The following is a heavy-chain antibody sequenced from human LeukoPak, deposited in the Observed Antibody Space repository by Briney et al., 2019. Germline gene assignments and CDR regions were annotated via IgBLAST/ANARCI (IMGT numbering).Heavy chain of an antibody. CDR3: ARGSGAAAGAFDY. J-gene: IGHJ4*02. V-gene: IGHV3-33*01. CDR1: GFTFRSYG. D-gene: IGHD6-13*01. Sequence: GGSLRLSCAASGFTFRSYGMHWVRQAPGKGLEWVAIVWYDGNNKYYADSVKGRLTVSRDNSKDTVSLQLNSLRAEDTAVYYCARGSGAAAGAFDYWGQGTLVTVPS. CDR2: VWYDGNNK.